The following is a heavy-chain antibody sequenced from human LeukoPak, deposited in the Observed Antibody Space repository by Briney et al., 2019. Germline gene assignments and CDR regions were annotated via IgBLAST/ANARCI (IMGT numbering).Heavy chain of an antibody. CDR1: GGSISYYY. V-gene: IGHV4-59*01. CDR3: AREDPQTTVPEGMDV. D-gene: IGHD4-17*01. Sequence: SETLSLTCTVSGGSISYYYWSWIWQSPGKGLEWIGYIYYSGTTNYNPSLKSRVTISVDTSKNQFSLQLRSVTAADTAVYYCAREDPQTTVPEGMDVWGQGTTVTVSS. J-gene: IGHJ6*02. CDR2: IYYSGTT.